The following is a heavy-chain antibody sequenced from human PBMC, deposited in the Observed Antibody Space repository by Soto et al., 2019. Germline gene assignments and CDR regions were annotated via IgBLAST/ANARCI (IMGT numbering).Heavy chain of an antibody. V-gene: IGHV4-39*01. CDR3: ARFLVTASRHSDFDS. Sequence: SETLSLTCSVSGVSVTSSSYYWGWIRQPPGKGLEWIGNIHYGGITYYNPSLKRRVAMSVDTSKNQFSLRLDSLTVADTAVYYCARFLVTASRHSDFDSWGQGTRVTVSS. D-gene: IGHD2-21*02. CDR2: IHYGGIT. J-gene: IGHJ4*02. CDR1: GVSVTSSSYY.